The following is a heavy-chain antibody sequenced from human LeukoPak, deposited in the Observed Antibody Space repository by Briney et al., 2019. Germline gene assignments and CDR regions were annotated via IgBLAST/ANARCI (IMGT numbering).Heavy chain of an antibody. D-gene: IGHD1-1*01. J-gene: IGHJ3*02. CDR3: ARCRSWNDDAFDI. V-gene: IGHV1-2*02. CDR1: GYTFTGYY. CDR2: INPNSGGT. Sequence: ASVKVSCKASGYTFTGYYMHWVRQAPGQGLEWMGWINPNSGGTNYAQKFQGRVTMTRDTSISTAYMELSRLRSDDTAVYYCARCRSWNDDAFDIWGQGTMVTVSS.